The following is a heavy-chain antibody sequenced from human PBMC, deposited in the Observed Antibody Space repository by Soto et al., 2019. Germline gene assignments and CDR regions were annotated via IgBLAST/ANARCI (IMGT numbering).Heavy chain of an antibody. CDR2: ISTYNGDT. CDR3: GGGGGAPYSYSGMDV. J-gene: IGHJ6*04. CDR1: GYTFTRSG. V-gene: IGHV1-18*01. D-gene: IGHD2-21*01. Sequence: ASVKVSCKASGYTFTRSGISWVRQAPGQGLEWMGWISTYNGDTNYAQTFQGRVTMTTDTSTSTVHMEVRSLRSDDTAVYYCGGGGGAPYSYSGMDVGGKGPRVT.